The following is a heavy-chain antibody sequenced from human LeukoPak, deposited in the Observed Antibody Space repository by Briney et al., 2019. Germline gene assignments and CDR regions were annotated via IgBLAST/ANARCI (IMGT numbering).Heavy chain of an antibody. J-gene: IGHJ4*02. D-gene: IGHD3-22*01. CDR2: IYYSGST. V-gene: IGHV4-39*02. Sequence: TSETLSLTCTVSGGSISSSSYYWGWIRQPPGKGLEWIGSIYYSGSTYYNPSLKSRVTISVDTSKNQFSLKLSSVTAADTAMYYCAREGGYYPFDYWGQGTLVTVSS. CDR3: AREGGYYPFDY. CDR1: GGSISSSSYY.